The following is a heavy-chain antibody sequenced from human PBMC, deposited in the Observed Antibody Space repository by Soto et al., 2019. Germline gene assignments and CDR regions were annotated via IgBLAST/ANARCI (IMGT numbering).Heavy chain of an antibody. D-gene: IGHD3-10*01. Sequence: QVQLQESGPGLVKPSQTLSLTCTVYGGSISSGGYYWSWIRQHPGKGMQWIGYIYYRGSTYYNPSLKSRVTISVDTSKNQFSLKLSSVTAADTAVYYCARELRFGEDYSGMDVWGQGTTVTVSS. V-gene: IGHV4-31*03. CDR3: ARELRFGEDYSGMDV. CDR2: IYYRGST. CDR1: GGSISSGGYY. J-gene: IGHJ6*02.